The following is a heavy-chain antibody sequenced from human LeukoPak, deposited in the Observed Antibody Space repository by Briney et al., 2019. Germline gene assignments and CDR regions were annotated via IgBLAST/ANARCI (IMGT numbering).Heavy chain of an antibody. CDR3: ASDSPYYGMDV. CDR1: GFTFISYW. J-gene: IGHJ6*02. V-gene: IGHV3-74*01. Sequence: GGSLRLSCPASGFTFISYWMHWVCQAPGKGLLWVSRINSDGSSTIYAGSVKGRFTISRDNAKNTLYLQMSSLRAEDTAVYHCASDSPYYGMDVWGQGTTVTVSS. CDR2: INSDGSST.